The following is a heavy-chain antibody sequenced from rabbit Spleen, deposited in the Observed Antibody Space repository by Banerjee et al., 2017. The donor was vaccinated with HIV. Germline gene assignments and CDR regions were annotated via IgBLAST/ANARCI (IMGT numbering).Heavy chain of an antibody. J-gene: IGHJ4*01. D-gene: IGHD3-1*01. CDR1: GFDFSRYG. CDR3: ATTRDYPNSHGYGL. V-gene: IGHV1S47*01. CDR2: IDPVFGFT. Sequence: QEQLVETGGGLVQPGGSLTLSCKASGFDFSRYGMSWVRQAPGKGLEWIGYIDPVFGFTYYASWVNGRFSISRENTQNTVSLQMNSLTAADTATYFCATTRDYPNSHGYGLWGPGTLVTVS.